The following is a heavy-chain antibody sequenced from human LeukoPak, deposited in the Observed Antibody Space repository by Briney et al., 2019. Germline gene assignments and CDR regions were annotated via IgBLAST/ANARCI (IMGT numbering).Heavy chain of an antibody. Sequence: PSETLSLTCAVYSDSFSGHYWTWIRQPPGRGLEWIGEINHSGSTTSNPSLNNRVTISVDTSKNQFSLKLTSVTAADTAVYYCARPRYGSGSLDSWGQGTLVTVSS. J-gene: IGHJ4*02. CDR3: ARPRYGSGSLDS. CDR1: SDSFSGHY. D-gene: IGHD3-10*01. CDR2: INHSGST. V-gene: IGHV4-34*01.